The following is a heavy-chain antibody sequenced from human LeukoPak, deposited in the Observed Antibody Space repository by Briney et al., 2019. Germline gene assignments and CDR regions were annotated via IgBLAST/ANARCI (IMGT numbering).Heavy chain of an antibody. Sequence: SETLSLTCAVYGGSFSGYYWSWIRQPPGKGLEWIGEINHSGSTNYNPSLKSRVTISVDTSKNQFSLKLSSVTAADTAVYYCARSGGGRLATRLAGGSQKPGKYYFDYWGQGTLVTVSS. D-gene: IGHD6-19*01. CDR3: ARSGGGRLATRLAGGSQKPGKYYFDY. J-gene: IGHJ4*02. V-gene: IGHV4-34*01. CDR1: GGSFSGYY. CDR2: INHSGST.